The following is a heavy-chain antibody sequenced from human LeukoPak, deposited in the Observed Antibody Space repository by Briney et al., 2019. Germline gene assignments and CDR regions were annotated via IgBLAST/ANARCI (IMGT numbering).Heavy chain of an antibody. D-gene: IGHD6-19*01. CDR2: IIGSGTSI. J-gene: IGHJ4*02. Sequence: GGSLRLSCAASGFTFRNYNMNWVRQAPGKGLEWVSAIIGSGTSIYYADSVKGRFTISRDNAKNSLYLQRNSLIVEDTAVYYCARGGGTAVADRKSKFDDWGQGTLVTVSS. V-gene: IGHV3-21*01. CDR3: ARGGGTAVADRKSKFDD. CDR1: GFTFRNYN.